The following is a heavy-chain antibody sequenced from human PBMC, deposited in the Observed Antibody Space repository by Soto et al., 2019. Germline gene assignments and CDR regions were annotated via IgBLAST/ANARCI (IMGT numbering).Heavy chain of an antibody. CDR2: IIPMFGT. CDR3: ARPNSYGVTFHYYYGMDV. D-gene: IGHD3-10*01. Sequence: QVQLVQSGAEVKRPGSSVKVSCEASGGTFNNYAITWVRQAPGQGLEWMGGIIPMFGTNYAQKFQDRVTIAADESTGTAYMELSGLRSEDTAVYFCARPNSYGVTFHYYYGMDVWGQGTTVTVPS. CDR1: GGTFNNYA. J-gene: IGHJ6*02. V-gene: IGHV1-69*01.